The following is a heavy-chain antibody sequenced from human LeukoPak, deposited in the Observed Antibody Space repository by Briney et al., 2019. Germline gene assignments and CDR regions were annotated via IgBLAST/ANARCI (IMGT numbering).Heavy chain of an antibody. CDR2: IYYSGST. CDR3: ARTPSSPIISLGYGDY. V-gene: IGHV4-30-4*01. Sequence: PSQTLSLTCTVSGGSITSGDYYWSWIRQPPGKGLEWIGYIYYSGSTYYNPSLKSRVTISVDTSKNQFSLKLSSVTAADTAVYYCARTPSSPIISLGYGDYWGQGTLVTVSS. D-gene: IGHD3-16*01. J-gene: IGHJ4*02. CDR1: GGSITSGDYY.